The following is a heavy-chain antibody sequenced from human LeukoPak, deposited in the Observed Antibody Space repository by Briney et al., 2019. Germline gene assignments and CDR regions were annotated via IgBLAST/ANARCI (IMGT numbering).Heavy chain of an antibody. J-gene: IGHJ4*02. V-gene: IGHV4-34*01. CDR1: GGSFSGYY. CDR3: ARGLSY. Sequence: SETLSLTCAVYGGSFSGYYWSWIRQPPGEGLEWIGEINHSGSTNYNPSLTSRATISVDTSKNQFSLKLSSVTAADTAVYYCARGLSYWGQGTLVTVSS. CDR2: INHSGST.